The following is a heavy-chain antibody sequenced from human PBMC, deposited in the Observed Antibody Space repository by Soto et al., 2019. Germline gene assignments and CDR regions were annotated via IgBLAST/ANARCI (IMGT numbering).Heavy chain of an antibody. CDR3: SGGQNDYNYYYYYPMDV. Sequence: PGGSLRLSCAASGFTFSGSAMHWVRRAPGKGLEWVGRIRSKPNNYATAYAASVKGRFSISRDDSKNTAYLQVNGLKTEDTAVYYCSGGQNDYNYYYYYPMDVWGRGTTVTVSS. CDR2: IRSKPNNYAT. D-gene: IGHD4-4*01. CDR1: GFTFSGSA. J-gene: IGHJ6*02. V-gene: IGHV3-73*01.